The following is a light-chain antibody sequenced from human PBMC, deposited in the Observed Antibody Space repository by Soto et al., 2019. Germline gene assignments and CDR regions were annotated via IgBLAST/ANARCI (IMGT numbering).Light chain of an antibody. J-gene: IGKJ1*01. V-gene: IGKV1-5*01. CDR1: QSISSW. Sequence: DIQMTQSPSTLSGSVGDRVTISCRASQSISSWLAWYQQKPGKAPKVLIYDASSLESGVPSRFSGSGSGTEFTLTISSLQPDDFATYYCQQYNNYSPTFGQGTKVDI. CDR3: QQYNNYSPT. CDR2: DAS.